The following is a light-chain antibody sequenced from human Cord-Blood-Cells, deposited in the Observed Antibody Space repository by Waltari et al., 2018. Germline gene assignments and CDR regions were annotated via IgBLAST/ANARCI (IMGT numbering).Light chain of an antibody. CDR3: QQYNNWPRT. V-gene: IGKV3-15*01. Sequence: EIVMTLSPATLSVSPGARATLSCRASQSVSSNFAWYQQKPGQAPRLLIYCASTRATGIPARFSGSGSGTEFTLTISSLQSEDFAVYYCQQYNNWPRTFGQGTKVEIK. CDR1: QSVSSN. J-gene: IGKJ1*01. CDR2: CAS.